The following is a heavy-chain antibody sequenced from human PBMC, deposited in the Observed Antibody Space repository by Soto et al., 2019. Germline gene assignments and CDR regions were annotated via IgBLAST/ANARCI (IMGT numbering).Heavy chain of an antibody. D-gene: IGHD3-10*01. Sequence: VQLVESGGGVVQPGRSLRLSCAACGFTFSSYGMHWVRQAPGKGLEWVAVISYDGSNKYYADSVKGRFTISRDNSKNTLYLQMNSLRAEDTAVYYCLAYYGSGRSYYGMDVWGQGTTVTVSS. CDR3: LAYYGSGRSYYGMDV. CDR1: GFTFSSYG. CDR2: ISYDGSNK. V-gene: IGHV3-30*03. J-gene: IGHJ6*02.